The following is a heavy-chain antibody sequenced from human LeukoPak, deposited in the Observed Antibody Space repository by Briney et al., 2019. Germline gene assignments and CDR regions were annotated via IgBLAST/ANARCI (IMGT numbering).Heavy chain of an antibody. CDR2: IRYDGTNK. V-gene: IGHV3-30*02. CDR1: GCTFSSYG. D-gene: IGHD2-15*01. Sequence: PGGSLRLSCAASGCTFSSYGMHWLRQAPGKGLEWVAFIRYDGTNKYYADSVKGRFTISRDNSKNTLYLQMNSLRAEDTGVYYCAKVVDNLDYSGQGTLVIVSS. CDR3: AKVVDNLDY. J-gene: IGHJ4*02.